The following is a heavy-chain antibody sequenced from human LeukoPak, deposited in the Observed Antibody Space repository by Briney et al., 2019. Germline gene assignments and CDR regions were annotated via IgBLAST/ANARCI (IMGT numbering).Heavy chain of an antibody. Sequence: GGSLRLSCAVSGLTVSNIWMNWFRQAPGKGLEWVGFIRSKAYGGTTEYAASVKGRFTISRDDSKSIAYLQMNSLKTEDTAVYYCTRDSVRSIWGQGTLVTVSS. D-gene: IGHD3-9*01. CDR3: TRDSVRSI. CDR2: IRSKAYGGTT. CDR1: GLTVSNIW. J-gene: IGHJ4*02. V-gene: IGHV3-49*03.